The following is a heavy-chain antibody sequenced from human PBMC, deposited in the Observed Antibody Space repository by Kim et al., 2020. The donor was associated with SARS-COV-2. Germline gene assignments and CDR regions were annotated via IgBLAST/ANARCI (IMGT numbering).Heavy chain of an antibody. CDR1: GGTFSSYA. V-gene: IGHV1-69*04. CDR3: ARMLPLITMVRGVIHGMDV. J-gene: IGHJ6*02. CDR2: IIPILGIA. D-gene: IGHD3-10*01. Sequence: SVKVSCKASGGTFSSYAISWVRQAPGQGLEWMGRIIPILGIANYAQKFQGRVTITADKSTSTAYMELSSLRSEDTAVYYCARMLPLITMVRGVIHGMDVWGQGTTVTVSS.